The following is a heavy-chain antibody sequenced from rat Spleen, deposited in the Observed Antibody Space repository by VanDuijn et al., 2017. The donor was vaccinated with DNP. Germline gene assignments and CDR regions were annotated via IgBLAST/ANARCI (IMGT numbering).Heavy chain of an antibody. CDR2: ITNNGDRT. CDR1: GFIFSNHW. V-gene: IGHV5-31*01. Sequence: EVKLVESGGGLVQPGRSLKLSCAASGFIFSNHWMTWIRQAPGKGLEWVASITNNGDRTYYSDSVKGRFTISRDNAKSTLYLQMDSLRSEDTATYYCARSYSGLFDYWGQGVMVTVSS. J-gene: IGHJ2*01. CDR3: ARSYSGLFDY. D-gene: IGHD1-1*01.